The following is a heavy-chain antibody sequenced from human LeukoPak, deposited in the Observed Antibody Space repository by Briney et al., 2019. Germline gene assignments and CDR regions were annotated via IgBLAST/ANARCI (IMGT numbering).Heavy chain of an antibody. CDR2: ISYDGSNK. V-gene: IGHV3-30*03. D-gene: IGHD6-19*01. Sequence: PGGSLRLSCAASGFTFSSYGMHWVRQAPGKGLEWVAVISYDGSNKYYADSVKGRFTISRDNSKNTLYLQMNSLRAEDTAVYYCARDGYSSFPYYYYYGMDVWGQGTTVTVSS. J-gene: IGHJ6*02. CDR1: GFTFSSYG. CDR3: ARDGYSSFPYYYYYGMDV.